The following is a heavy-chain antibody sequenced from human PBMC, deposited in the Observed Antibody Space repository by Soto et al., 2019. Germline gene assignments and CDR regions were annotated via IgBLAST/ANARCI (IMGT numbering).Heavy chain of an antibody. J-gene: IGHJ6*02. CDR3: ARAPYYDFWSGFARDYYYYGMDV. V-gene: IGHV1-18*01. Sequence: QVQLVQSGAEVKKPGASVKVSCKASGYTFTSYGISWVRQAPGQGLEWMGWISAYNGNTNYAQKLQGRVTMTTDTSTSTAYMELRSLRSDDTAVYYCARAPYYDFWSGFARDYYYYGMDVWGQGTTVTVSS. CDR2: ISAYNGNT. D-gene: IGHD3-3*01. CDR1: GYTFTSYG.